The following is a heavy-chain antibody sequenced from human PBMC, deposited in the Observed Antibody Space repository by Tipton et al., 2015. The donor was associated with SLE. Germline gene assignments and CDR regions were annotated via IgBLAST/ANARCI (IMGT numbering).Heavy chain of an antibody. V-gene: IGHV4-34*01. CDR1: GGSFSGYY. J-gene: IGHJ2*01. Sequence: TLSLTCAVYGGSFSGYYWSWIRQPPGKGLEWIGEIYHSGSTNYNPSLKSRVTISVDTSKNQFSLKLSSVTAADTAVYYCARDPAGGAYFDLWGRGTLVTVSS. D-gene: IGHD3-16*01. CDR2: IYHSGST. CDR3: ARDPAGGAYFDL.